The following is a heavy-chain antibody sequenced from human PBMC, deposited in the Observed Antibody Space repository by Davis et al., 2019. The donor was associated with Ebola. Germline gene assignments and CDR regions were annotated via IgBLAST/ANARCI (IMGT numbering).Heavy chain of an antibody. CDR3: AQQLGDYGGNALRY. CDR2: ISSSASYK. D-gene: IGHD4-23*01. Sequence: GESLKISCAASGFVFSNYVMSWIRQAPGKGPEWVSSISSSASYKNYADSVKGRFTISRDDAKKSLYLQMDSLRAEDTAVYYCAQQLGDYGGNALRYWGQGTLVTVSS. J-gene: IGHJ4*02. V-gene: IGHV3-11*06. CDR1: GFVFSNYV.